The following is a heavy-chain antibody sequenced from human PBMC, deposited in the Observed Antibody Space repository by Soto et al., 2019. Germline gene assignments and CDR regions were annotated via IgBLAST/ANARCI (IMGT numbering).Heavy chain of an antibody. CDR1: GYTFTIYG. V-gene: IGHV1-18*01. Sequence: ASLKVSCKASGYTFTIYGISWVLQAPGQGLEWMGWISAYNGNTNYAQKLQGRVTMTTDTSTSTAYMELRSLRSDDTAVYYCARVVVAATLGGTPDYWGQGTLVTVS. CDR3: ARVVVAATLGGTPDY. J-gene: IGHJ4*02. CDR2: ISAYNGNT. D-gene: IGHD2-15*01.